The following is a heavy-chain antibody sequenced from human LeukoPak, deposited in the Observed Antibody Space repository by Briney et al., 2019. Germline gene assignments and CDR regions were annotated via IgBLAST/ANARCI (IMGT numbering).Heavy chain of an antibody. J-gene: IGHJ4*02. Sequence: ASVKVSCKASGYTFAYYYIHWVRPAPGQGLAWMGLINPNTGGTNYAQKFQGRVTMTRDTSITTAYMELSRLRSDDTAVYYCARRPIVGVPAPIGYWGQGNLVTVSS. CDR3: ARRPIVGVPAPIGY. V-gene: IGHV1-2*02. CDR1: GYTFAYYY. D-gene: IGHD2-2*01. CDR2: INPNTGGT.